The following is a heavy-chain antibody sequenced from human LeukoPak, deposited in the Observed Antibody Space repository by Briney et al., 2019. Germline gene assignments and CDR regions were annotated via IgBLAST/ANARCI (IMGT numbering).Heavy chain of an antibody. Sequence: SETLSLTCTVSGGSISSSGYCWGWIRQPPGKGLEWIGSIDYSGNTNYNPSLKSRVTIAVDMSKNQFSLKLSSVTAADTAVYYCARRRCSDDELVGYYWGQGNLVTVSS. J-gene: IGHJ4*02. D-gene: IGHD2-15*01. V-gene: IGHV4-39*01. CDR2: IDYSGNT. CDR1: GGSISSSGYC. CDR3: ARRRCSDDELVGYY.